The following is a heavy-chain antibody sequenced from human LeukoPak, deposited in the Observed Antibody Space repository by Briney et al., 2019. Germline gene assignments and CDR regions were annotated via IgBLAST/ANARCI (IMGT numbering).Heavy chain of an antibody. CDR3: AKPAVKRGYCGSSNCYVSRIDV. CDR1: GFIFSDYG. D-gene: IGHD2-2*01. J-gene: IGHJ3*01. V-gene: IGHV3-30*18. CDR2: ISYDGSKK. Sequence: AGSLRLSCAASGFIFSDYGMHWVRQAPGKGLEWVAVISYDGSKKYGADSVKGRFTISRDNSNNTLHLQMNSLRVEDTAVYYCAKPAVKRGYCGSSNCYVSRIDVWGQGTMVTVSS.